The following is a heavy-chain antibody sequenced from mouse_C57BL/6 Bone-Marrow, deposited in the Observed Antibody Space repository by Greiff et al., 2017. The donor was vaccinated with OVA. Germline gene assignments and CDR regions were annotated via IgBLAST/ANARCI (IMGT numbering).Heavy chain of an antibody. Sequence: QVQLQQPGAELVKPGASVKVSCKASGYTFTSYWMHWVKQRPGQGLEWIGRIHPSDSDTNYNQKFKGKATLTVDKSSSTAYMQLSSLTSEDSAVYDCAILVGWALPWFAYWGQGTLVTVSA. D-gene: IGHD1-1*02. CDR3: AILVGWALPWFAY. CDR2: IHPSDSDT. V-gene: IGHV1-74*01. J-gene: IGHJ3*01. CDR1: GYTFTSYW.